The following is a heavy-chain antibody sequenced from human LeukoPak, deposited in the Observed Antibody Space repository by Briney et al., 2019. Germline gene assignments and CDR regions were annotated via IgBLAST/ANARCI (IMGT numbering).Heavy chain of an antibody. CDR3: ARSLRVRGVPDYMDV. CDR1: GFTFSSYD. J-gene: IGHJ6*03. CDR2: IRYDGSNK. V-gene: IGHV3-30*02. Sequence: PGGSLRLSCAASGFTFSSYDIHWVRQPPGKGLEWLAFIRYDGSNKYYADSVKGRFTISRDNSKNMLYLQMNSLGAEDTAVYYCARSLRVRGVPDYMDVWGKGTTATISS. D-gene: IGHD3-10*01.